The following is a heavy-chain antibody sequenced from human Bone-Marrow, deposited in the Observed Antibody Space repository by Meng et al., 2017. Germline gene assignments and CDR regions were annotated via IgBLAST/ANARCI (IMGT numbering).Heavy chain of an antibody. CDR2: ISYDVSNK. D-gene: IGHD6-19*01. CDR1: GFTFSSYA. CDR3: ARDALAVAGTWRLASDY. J-gene: IGHJ4*02. V-gene: IGHV3-30*04. Sequence: LSLTCAASGFTFSSYAMHWVRQAPGKGLEWVAVISYDVSNKYYADSVKGRFTISRDNSKNTLYLQMNSLRAEDTAVYYCARDALAVAGTWRLASDYWGQGTLVTVSS.